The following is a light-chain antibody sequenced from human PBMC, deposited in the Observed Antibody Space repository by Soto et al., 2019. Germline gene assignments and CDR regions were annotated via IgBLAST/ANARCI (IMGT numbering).Light chain of an antibody. Sequence: DLQMTQSPSSLSASVGDRVTITCRASQNISSSLNWYQQKPGKAPTLLIYAASRLQSGVPSRFSGSGSGTDFTLTISSLQPEDFATYYCQQNSSTPSFGGGTKVEI. CDR2: AAS. CDR3: QQNSSTPS. V-gene: IGKV1-39*01. J-gene: IGKJ4*01. CDR1: QNISSS.